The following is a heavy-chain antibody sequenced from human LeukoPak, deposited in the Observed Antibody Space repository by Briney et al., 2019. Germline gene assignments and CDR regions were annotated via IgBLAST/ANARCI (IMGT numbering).Heavy chain of an antibody. CDR2: IRSSIYGGTP. CDR1: GFTFREFA. Sequence: GGSLRLSCTSSGFTFREFAVSWFRQAPGKGLEWIGFIRSSIYGGTPKAAASVKGRFIFSRDDSKGVAYLRMNSLKTDDTAVYYCSREWGNGNDLRPDSWGQGTLVTVSS. D-gene: IGHD1-1*01. J-gene: IGHJ4*02. CDR3: SREWGNGNDLRPDS. V-gene: IGHV3-49*03.